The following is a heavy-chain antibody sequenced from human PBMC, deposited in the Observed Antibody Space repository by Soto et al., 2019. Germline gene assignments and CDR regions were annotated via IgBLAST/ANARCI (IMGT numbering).Heavy chain of an antibody. CDR2: INPNSGGT. V-gene: IGHV1-2*02. Sequence: ASVKVSCKASGYTLTGYYMHWVRQAPGQGLEWMGWINPNSGGTNYAQKFQGRVTMTRDTSISTAYMELSRLRSDDTAVYYCARVTSDIVLMVYGFYDYWGQGTLVTVSS. CDR3: ARVTSDIVLMVYGFYDY. J-gene: IGHJ4*02. D-gene: IGHD2-8*01. CDR1: GYTLTGYY.